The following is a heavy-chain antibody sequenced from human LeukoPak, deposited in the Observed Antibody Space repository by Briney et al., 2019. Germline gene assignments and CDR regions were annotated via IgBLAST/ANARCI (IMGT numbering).Heavy chain of an antibody. J-gene: IGHJ4*02. Sequence: SETLSLTCAVSGGSFSGYYWSWIRQPPGKGLEWIGEINHSGSTNYNPSLKSRVTISVDTSKNQFSLKLSSVTAADTAVYYCARGRGYSYGGDYWGQGTLVTVSS. D-gene: IGHD5-18*01. CDR2: INHSGST. CDR1: GGSFSGYY. CDR3: ARGRGYSYGGDY. V-gene: IGHV4-34*01.